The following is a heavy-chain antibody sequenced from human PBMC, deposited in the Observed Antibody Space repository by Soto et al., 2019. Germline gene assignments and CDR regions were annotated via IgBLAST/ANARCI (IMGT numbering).Heavy chain of an antibody. CDR3: ARDQGYNWSDDAFDI. CDR1: GFTFSSYW. V-gene: IGHV3-7*01. CDR2: IKQDGSEK. Sequence: GESLKISCAASGFTFSSYWMSWVRQAPGKGLEWVANIKQDGSEKYYVDSVKGRFTISRDNAKNSLYLQMNSLRAEDTAVYYCARDQGYNWSDDAFDIWGQGTMVTVSS. D-gene: IGHD1-20*01. J-gene: IGHJ3*02.